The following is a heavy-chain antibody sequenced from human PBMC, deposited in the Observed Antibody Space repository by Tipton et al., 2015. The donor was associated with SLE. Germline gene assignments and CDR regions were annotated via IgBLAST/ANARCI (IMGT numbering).Heavy chain of an antibody. CDR3: AKDSPPVEYSSMYYFDY. CDR1: RFTFSAYG. J-gene: IGHJ4*02. CDR2: ISYDGSNK. V-gene: IGHV3-30*18. Sequence: SLRLSCAASRFTFSAYGMHWVRQAPGKGLEWVAVISYDGSNKQYADSVKGRFTISRDNSKNTLFLQMNSLRAEDTAVYYCAKDSPPVEYSSMYYFDYWGQGTLVTVSS. D-gene: IGHD6-6*01.